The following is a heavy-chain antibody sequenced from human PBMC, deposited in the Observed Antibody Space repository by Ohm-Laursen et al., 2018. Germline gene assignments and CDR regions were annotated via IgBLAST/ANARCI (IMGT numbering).Heavy chain of an antibody. J-gene: IGHJ4*02. CDR2: ISYDGSNK. D-gene: IGHD1-26*01. CDR3: ARGATPLDY. Sequence: SLRLSCAASGFTFSSYGMHWVRQAPGKGLEWVAVISYDGSNKYYADSVKGRFTISRDNSKNTLYLQMNSLRAEGTAVYYCARGATPLDYWGQGTLVTVSS. CDR1: GFTFSSYG. V-gene: IGHV3-30*03.